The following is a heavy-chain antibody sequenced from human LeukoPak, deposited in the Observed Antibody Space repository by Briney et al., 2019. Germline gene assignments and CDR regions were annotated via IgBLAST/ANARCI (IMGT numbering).Heavy chain of an antibody. CDR2: ISAYNGNT. CDR1: DYTFTNYA. Sequence: ASVKVSCKASDYTFTNYAISWVRQAPGQGLEWMGWISAYNGNTNYVQSLQGRVTMTTDTSTTTAYMELWSLRSDDTAVYYCARDQGVAAAGDYWGQGTLVTVTS. CDR3: ARDQGVAAAGDY. V-gene: IGHV1-18*01. D-gene: IGHD6-13*01. J-gene: IGHJ4*02.